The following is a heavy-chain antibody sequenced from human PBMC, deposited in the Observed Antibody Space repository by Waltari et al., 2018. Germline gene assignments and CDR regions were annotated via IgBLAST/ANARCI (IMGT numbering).Heavy chain of an antibody. CDR1: GFTFSSYA. V-gene: IGHV3-23*04. Sequence: EVQLVESGGGLVQPGGSLRLSCAASGFTFSSYAMSWVRQAPGKGLAWVSAISGSGGSTYYADSVKGRFTISRDNSKNTLYLQMNSLRAEDTAVYYCAKVRGRILWFGELLRDGFDYWGQGTLVTVSS. CDR2: ISGSGGST. CDR3: AKVRGRILWFGELLRDGFDY. J-gene: IGHJ4*02. D-gene: IGHD3-10*01.